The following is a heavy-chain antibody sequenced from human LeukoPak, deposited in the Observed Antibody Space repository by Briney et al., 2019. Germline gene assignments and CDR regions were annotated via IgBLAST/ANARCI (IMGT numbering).Heavy chain of an antibody. J-gene: IGHJ2*01. Sequence: GGSLRLSCAASGFTFSTFGMIWVRQAPGKGLEWISSISYGYYIYYADAVKARFTISRDNARNSLYLQMNNLRADDTAVYYCARLMFIAVGNWYFDLWGRGTLVTVSS. CDR3: ARLMFIAVGNWYFDL. D-gene: IGHD6-19*01. V-gene: IGHV3-21*01. CDR1: GFTFSTFG. CDR2: ISYGYYI.